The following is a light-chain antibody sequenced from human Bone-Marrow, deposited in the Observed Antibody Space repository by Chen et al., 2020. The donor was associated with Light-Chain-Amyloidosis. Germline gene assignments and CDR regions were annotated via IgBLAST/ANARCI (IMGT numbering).Light chain of an antibody. J-gene: IGLJ2*01. CDR1: DLPTKY. Sequence: SYELTQPPSVSVSPGQTARITCSGDDLPTKYAYWYQQKPGQAPVLVIHRDTERPSGTSGRFSGSSSGTTATLTLSGVQAEDEADYHCQSADSSGTYEVIFGGGTKLTVL. CDR3: QSADSSGTYEVI. CDR2: RDT. V-gene: IGLV3-25*03.